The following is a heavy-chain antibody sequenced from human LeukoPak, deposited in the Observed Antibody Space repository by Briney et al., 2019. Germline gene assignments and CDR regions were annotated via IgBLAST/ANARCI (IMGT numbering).Heavy chain of an antibody. J-gene: IGHJ4*02. D-gene: IGHD2-15*01. V-gene: IGHV3-30*03. CDR2: ISYDGSNK. Sequence: GTSLRLSCGASGFTFRTYGMHWVRQAPGKGLEWVAVISYDGSNKYYADSVKGRFTISRDNSKNTLYLQMNSLRAEDTAVYYCARDPNLGYCSGGSCYPDYWGQGTLVTVSS. CDR3: ARDPNLGYCSGGSCYPDY. CDR1: GFTFRTYG.